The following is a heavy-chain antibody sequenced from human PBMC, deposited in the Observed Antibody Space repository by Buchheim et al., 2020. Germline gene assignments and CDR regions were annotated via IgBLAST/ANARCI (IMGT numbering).Heavy chain of an antibody. CDR3: ARDGDYVLDYYYGMDV. J-gene: IGHJ6*02. D-gene: IGHD4-17*01. CDR1: GFTFSSYA. CDR2: ISYDGSNK. V-gene: IGHV3-30-3*01. Sequence: QVQLVESGGGVIQPGRSLRLSCAASGFTFSSYAMHWVRQAPGKGLEWVAVISYDGSNKYYADSVKGRFTISRDNSKNTLYLQMNSLRAEDTAVYYCARDGDYVLDYYYGMDVWSQGTT.